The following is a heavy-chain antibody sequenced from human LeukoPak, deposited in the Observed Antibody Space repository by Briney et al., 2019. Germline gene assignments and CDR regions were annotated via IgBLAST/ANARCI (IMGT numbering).Heavy chain of an antibody. D-gene: IGHD2-15*01. J-gene: IGHJ4*02. CDR3: ARMVEGRFDY. CDR2: IYYSGST. V-gene: IGHV4-34*01. CDR1: GGSFSGYY. Sequence: SETLSLTCAVYGGSFSGYYWSWIRQPPGKGLEWIGSIYYSGSTYYNPSLKSRVTISVDTSKNQFSLKLSSVTTADTAVYYCARMVEGRFDYWGRGTLVTVSS.